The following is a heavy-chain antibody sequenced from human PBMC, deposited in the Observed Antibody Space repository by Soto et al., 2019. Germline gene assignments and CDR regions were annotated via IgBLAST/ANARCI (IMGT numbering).Heavy chain of an antibody. V-gene: IGHV3-74*01. D-gene: IGHD6-19*01. CDR2: ISSDGSST. Sequence: GGSLRLSCAASGFTFSSYWMHWVRQAQGKGLVWVSRISSDGSSTTYADSVKGRFTISRDNAKNTLFLQMNSLRAEDTAVYYCARHRGSSGRPYYLEYSGQGTLVTVSS. CDR3: ARHRGSSGRPYYLEY. CDR1: GFTFSSYW. J-gene: IGHJ4*02.